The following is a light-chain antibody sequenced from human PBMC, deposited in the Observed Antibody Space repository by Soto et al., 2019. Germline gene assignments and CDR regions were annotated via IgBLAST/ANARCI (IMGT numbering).Light chain of an antibody. CDR3: CSYAGGTSVV. CDR1: SSDVGRYNL. CDR2: EDI. V-gene: IGLV2-23*01. J-gene: IGLJ2*01. Sequence: QSALTQPASVSGSLGQSITISCTGSSSDVGRYNLVSWYQQHPGKAPKLLIYEDIERPSGVSNRFSGSKSGNKASLTISGLQTEDEADYYCCSYAGGTSVVFGGGTKLTVL.